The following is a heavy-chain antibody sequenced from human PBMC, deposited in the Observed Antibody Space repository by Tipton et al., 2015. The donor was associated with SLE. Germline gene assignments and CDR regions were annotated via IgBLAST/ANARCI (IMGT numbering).Heavy chain of an antibody. D-gene: IGHD2-21*02. CDR3: ARQLGWGDPFAFDY. CDR1: GGSISRGGHY. V-gene: IGHV4-61*02. Sequence: TLSLTCTVSGGSISRGGHYWSWIRQPAGKGLEWIGRIGHSGSTNYNPSLNSRVTMSIDTSKNQFSLKLTSVTAADTAVYYCARQLGWGDPFAFDYWGQGTLVTVSP. CDR2: IGHSGST. J-gene: IGHJ4*02.